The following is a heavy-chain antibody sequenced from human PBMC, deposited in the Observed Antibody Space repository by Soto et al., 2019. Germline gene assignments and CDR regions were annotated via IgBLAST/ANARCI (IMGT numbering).Heavy chain of an antibody. V-gene: IGHV1-69*01. CDR2: IIPIFGTA. CDR1: GGTFSSYA. CDR3: ARWPYDSSGYYLRYYFDY. Sequence: QVQLVQSGAEVKKPGSSVKVSCKASGGTFSSYAISWVRQAPGQGLEWMGGIIPIFGTANYAQKFQGRVTITADESTRTASMELSSLRSEDTAVYYCARWPYDSSGYYLRYYFDYWGQGPLVTVSS. D-gene: IGHD3-22*01. J-gene: IGHJ4*02.